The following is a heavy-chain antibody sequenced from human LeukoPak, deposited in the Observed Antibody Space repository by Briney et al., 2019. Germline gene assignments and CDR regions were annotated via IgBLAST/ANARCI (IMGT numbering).Heavy chain of an antibody. V-gene: IGHV4-39*07. CDR2: IYYSGST. CDR1: GGSISSSSYY. CDR3: AREEGGGYCSSTSCYPFDP. Sequence: PSETLSLTCTVPGGSISSSSYYWGWIRQPPGKGLEWIGSIYYSGSTYYNPSLKSRVTISVDTSKNQFSLKLSSVTAADTAVYYCAREEGGGYCSSTSCYPFDPWGQGTLVTVSS. D-gene: IGHD2-2*01. J-gene: IGHJ5*02.